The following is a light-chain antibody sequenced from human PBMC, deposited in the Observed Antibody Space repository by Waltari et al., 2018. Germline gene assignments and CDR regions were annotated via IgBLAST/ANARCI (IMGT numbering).Light chain of an antibody. CDR1: QSITSI. V-gene: IGKV1-39*01. Sequence: DIQMTQSPSSLSVSVGDRVTITCRASQSITSILNWYQQKPGKAPKILIYAASNWQSGVPARFSGSRSGTDFSLTISSLQPEDFATYYCQQTYRTPDTFGGGTKVEIK. J-gene: IGKJ4*01. CDR2: AAS. CDR3: QQTYRTPDT.